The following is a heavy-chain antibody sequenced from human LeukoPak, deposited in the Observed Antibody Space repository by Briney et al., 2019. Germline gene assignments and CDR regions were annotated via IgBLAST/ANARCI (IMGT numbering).Heavy chain of an antibody. CDR1: GFTFSNYW. J-gene: IGHJ3*02. D-gene: IGHD5-18*01. CDR3: AKDTYSYRAFDI. V-gene: IGHV3-23*01. CDR2: ITSGGGNT. Sequence: GGSLRLSCAASGFTFSNYWVHWVRQGPGKGLEWVSGITSGGGNTYYADSVKGRFTISRDNSKNTLFLHMNSLRAEDTAIYYCAKDTYSYRAFDIWGHGTMVTVSS.